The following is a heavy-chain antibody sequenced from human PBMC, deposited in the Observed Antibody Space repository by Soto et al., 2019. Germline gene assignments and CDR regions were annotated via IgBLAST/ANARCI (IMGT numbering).Heavy chain of an antibody. V-gene: IGHV4-61*01. D-gene: IGHD2-15*01. J-gene: IGHJ5*02. CDR2: IYYTGSS. Sequence: CTVSAGSPRPEQYHGCRIRLHPGKGLEWIGFIYYTGSSSYNPSLKSRVTMSLDKSNNQFSLKLTSVTAADTAVYYCACAVYCSGGSCSFDPWGQGPLLTVS. CDR1: AGSPRPEQYH. CDR3: ACAVYCSGGSCSFDP.